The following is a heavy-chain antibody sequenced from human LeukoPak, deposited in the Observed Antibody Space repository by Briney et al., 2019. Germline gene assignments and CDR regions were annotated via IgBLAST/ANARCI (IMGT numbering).Heavy chain of an antibody. Sequence: SETLSLTCTVSGGSISSYYWSWIRQPPGKGLEWIGYIYYSGSTNYNPSLKSRVTISVDTSKNQFSLKLSSVTAADTAVHYCARHVGYYYGMDVWGQGTTVTVSS. CDR3: ARHVGYYYGMDV. CDR2: IYYSGST. D-gene: IGHD1-26*01. J-gene: IGHJ6*02. V-gene: IGHV4-59*08. CDR1: GGSISSYY.